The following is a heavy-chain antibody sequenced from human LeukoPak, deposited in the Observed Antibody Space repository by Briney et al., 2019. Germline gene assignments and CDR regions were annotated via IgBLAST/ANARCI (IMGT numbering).Heavy chain of an antibody. CDR3: ARALNDYDFWSGYSNWFDP. J-gene: IGHJ5*02. D-gene: IGHD3-3*01. CDR2: IIPIFGTA. V-gene: IGHV1-69*05. CDR1: GGTFSSYA. Sequence: ASVKVSCKASGGTFSSYATSWVRQAPGQGLEWMGGIIPIFGTANYAQKFQGRVTITTDESTSTAYMELSSLRSEDTAVYYCARALNDYDFWSGYSNWFDPWGQGTLVTVSS.